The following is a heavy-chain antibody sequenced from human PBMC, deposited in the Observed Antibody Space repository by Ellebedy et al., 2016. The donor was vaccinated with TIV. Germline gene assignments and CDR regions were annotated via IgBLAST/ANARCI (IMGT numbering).Heavy chain of an antibody. CDR3: ARGPLLVWFGELVAGFDI. J-gene: IGHJ3*02. Sequence: SETLSLXXAVYGGSFNGYYWSWLRQSPGKGLEWIGEINHSGSTNYNPSLKSRVTISADTSKTQFSLSLTSVTAADTAVYYCARGPLLVWFGELVAGFDIWGQGTTVTVSS. D-gene: IGHD3-10*01. CDR2: INHSGST. V-gene: IGHV4-34*01. CDR1: GGSFNGYY.